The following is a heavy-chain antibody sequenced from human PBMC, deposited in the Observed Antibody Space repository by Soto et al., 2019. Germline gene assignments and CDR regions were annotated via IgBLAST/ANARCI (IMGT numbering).Heavy chain of an antibody. CDR2: IYTSGST. Sequence: SETLSLTCTVSGGSISSYYWSWIRQPAGKGLEWIGRIYTSGSTNYNPPLKSRVTMSVDTSKNQFSLKLSSVTAADTAVYYCARTERSGWPVDYWGQGTLVTVSS. V-gene: IGHV4-4*07. D-gene: IGHD6-19*01. CDR3: ARTERSGWPVDY. J-gene: IGHJ4*02. CDR1: GGSISSYY.